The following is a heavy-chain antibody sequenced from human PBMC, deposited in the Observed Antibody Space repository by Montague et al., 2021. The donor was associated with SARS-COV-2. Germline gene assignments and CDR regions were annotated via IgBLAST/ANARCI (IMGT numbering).Heavy chain of an antibody. V-gene: IGHV4-34*01. D-gene: IGHD3-9*01. CDR2: INQGGAP. J-gene: IGHJ3*02. CDR1: RGSFSNYY. Sequence: SETLSLTCAVSRGSFSNYYWTWIRQSPGKGLEWIGEINQGGAPNYTPCXKSRVTISLDTSKKQISLKLNSVTVADTAVFFCARGRPVQGSFRHFDSISSGALNIWAQGSLVIVSS. CDR3: ARGRPVQGSFRHFDSISSGALNI.